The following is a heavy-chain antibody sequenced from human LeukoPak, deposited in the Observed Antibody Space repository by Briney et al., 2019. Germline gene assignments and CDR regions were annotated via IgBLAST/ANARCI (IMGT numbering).Heavy chain of an antibody. CDR3: TRGDWNDDN. Sequence: GGSLRLSCSASGFTFGDYAMTWVRQAPGKGLEWLGMIRTKAHGGTTEYAASVKGRFTFSRDDSKGIAYLQMNSLKTEDTAVYYCTRGDWNDDNWGQGTLVTVSS. D-gene: IGHD1-1*01. CDR1: GFTFGDYA. J-gene: IGHJ4*02. V-gene: IGHV3-49*04. CDR2: IRTKAHGGTT.